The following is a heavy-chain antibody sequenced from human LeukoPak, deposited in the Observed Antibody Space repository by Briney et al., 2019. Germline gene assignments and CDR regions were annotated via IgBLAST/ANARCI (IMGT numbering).Heavy chain of an antibody. CDR2: IIPIFGTA. D-gene: IGHD3-3*02. V-gene: IGHV1-69*13. CDR3: ARGLFPRSFGVVLPYYYGMDV. CDR1: GGTFSSYA. J-gene: IGHJ6*02. Sequence: SVKVSCKASGGTFSSYAISWVRQAPGQGLEWMGGIIPIFGTANYAQKFQGRVTITADESTSTAYMELSSLRSEDTAVYYCARGLFPRSFGVVLPYYYGMDVWGQGTTVTVSS.